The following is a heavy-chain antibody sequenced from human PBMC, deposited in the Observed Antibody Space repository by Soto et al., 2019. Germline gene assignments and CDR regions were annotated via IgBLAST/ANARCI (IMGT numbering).Heavy chain of an antibody. V-gene: IGHV5-51*01. CDR1: GYSFTKYW. CDR3: ARQYCSSTTCFRGWLDP. CDR2: IYPGDSDT. J-gene: IGHJ5*02. D-gene: IGHD2-2*01. Sequence: PGESLKISCKGPGYSFTKYWIGWVRQMPGRGLEWMGSIYPGDSDTRYSPSFRGQVSISADKSITTAFLRWRSLKASDTAMYFCARQYCSSTTCFRGWLDPWGQGTQVTVSS.